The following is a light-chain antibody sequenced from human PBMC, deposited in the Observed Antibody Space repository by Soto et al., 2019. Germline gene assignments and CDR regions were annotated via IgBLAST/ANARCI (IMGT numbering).Light chain of an antibody. CDR1: SSDVGGYNY. V-gene: IGLV2-14*01. J-gene: IGLJ1*01. CDR2: EVS. CDR3: SSYTSSRAYV. Sequence: QSALAQPASVSGSPGQSITISCTGTSSDVGGYNYVSWYQQQSGKAPKLMIHEVSNRPSGVSNRFSGSKSGSTASLTISGLQAEDEADYYCSSYTSSRAYVFGIGTKVTV.